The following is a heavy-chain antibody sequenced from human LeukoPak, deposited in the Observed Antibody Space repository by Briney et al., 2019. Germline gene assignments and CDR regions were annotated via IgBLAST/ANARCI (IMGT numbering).Heavy chain of an antibody. D-gene: IGHD2-2*01. CDR1: GYTFTGYY. CDR3: ARDEGYCSSTSCSNYYYCGMDV. J-gene: IGHJ6*02. V-gene: IGHV1-2*02. CDR2: INPNSGGT. Sequence: GASVKVSCKASGYTFTGYYMHWVRQAPGQGLEWMGWINPNSGGTNYAQKFQGRVTMTRDTSISTAYMELSRLRSDDTAVYYCARDEGYCSSTSCSNYYYCGMDVWGQGTTVTVSS.